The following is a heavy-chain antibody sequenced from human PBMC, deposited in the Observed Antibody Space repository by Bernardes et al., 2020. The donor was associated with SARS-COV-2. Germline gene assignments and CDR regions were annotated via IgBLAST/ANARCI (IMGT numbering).Heavy chain of an antibody. V-gene: IGHV4-34*01. D-gene: IGHD3-3*01. Sequence: SETLSLTCAVYGGSFSGYYWSWIRQPPGKGLEWIGEINHSGSTNYNPSLKSRVTISVDTSKNQFSLKLSSVTAADTAVYYCARGYYDFWSGSLSYYYYGMDVWGQGTTVTVSS. J-gene: IGHJ6*02. CDR3: ARGYYDFWSGSLSYYYYGMDV. CDR2: INHSGST. CDR1: GGSFSGYY.